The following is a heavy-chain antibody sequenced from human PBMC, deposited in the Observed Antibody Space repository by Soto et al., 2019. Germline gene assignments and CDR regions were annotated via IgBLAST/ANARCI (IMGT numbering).Heavy chain of an antibody. CDR2: INAGNGNT. CDR1: GYTFTSYA. CDR3: ARDRGGIRGYSYGKTGGVAFDI. D-gene: IGHD5-18*01. Sequence: QVQLVQSGAEVKKPGASVKVSCKASGYTFTSYAMHWVRQAPGQRLEWMGWINAGNGNTKYSQKFQGRVTITRDTSASTAYMELSSLRSEDTAVYYCARDRGGIRGYSYGKTGGVAFDIWGQGTMVTVSS. V-gene: IGHV1-3*01. J-gene: IGHJ3*02.